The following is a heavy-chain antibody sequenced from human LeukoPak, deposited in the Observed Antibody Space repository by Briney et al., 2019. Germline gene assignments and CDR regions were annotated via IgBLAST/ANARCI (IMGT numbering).Heavy chain of an antibody. V-gene: IGHV4-39*07. D-gene: IGHD3-9*01. CDR3: ARVSALSLTGLDY. Sequence: SGTLSLTCTVSGGSISNSGYYWGWIRQPPGKGLEWIGSIYYSGSTYYNSSLKSRVTISIDTSKNQFSLKLSSVTAADTAMYYCARVSALSLTGLDYWGQGTLVIVSS. CDR2: IYYSGST. J-gene: IGHJ4*02. CDR1: GGSISNSGYY.